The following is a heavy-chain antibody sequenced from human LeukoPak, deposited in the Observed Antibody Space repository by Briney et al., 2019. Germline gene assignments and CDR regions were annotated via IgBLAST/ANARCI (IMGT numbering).Heavy chain of an antibody. V-gene: IGHV4-4*07. CDR1: GGSISSYH. CDR2: INSNGDT. D-gene: IGHD3-10*01. Sequence: SETLSLTCTVSGGSISSYHWIWIRQPAGKGLEWIGRINSNGDTVYNPSLKSRATMSLDMTNNQFSLKLSSVTAADTAVYYRARDRGLDGSDQLDSWGPGTLVTVSS. CDR3: ARDRGLDGSDQLDS. J-gene: IGHJ5*01.